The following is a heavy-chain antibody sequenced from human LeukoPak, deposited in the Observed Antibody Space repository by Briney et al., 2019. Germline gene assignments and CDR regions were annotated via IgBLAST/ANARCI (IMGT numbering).Heavy chain of an antibody. J-gene: IGHJ4*02. CDR3: VKDRVDGSGSQFDS. Sequence: GGSLRLSCAASGFSNYTMHWVRQAPGKGLEWVAVISYDGSNKYYADSVKGRFTISRDNAMDTLYLQMNSLRADDTAVYYCVKDRVDGSGSQFDSWGQGSLVIVSS. CDR2: ISYDGSNK. CDR1: GFSNYT. D-gene: IGHD3-10*01. V-gene: IGHV3-30*04.